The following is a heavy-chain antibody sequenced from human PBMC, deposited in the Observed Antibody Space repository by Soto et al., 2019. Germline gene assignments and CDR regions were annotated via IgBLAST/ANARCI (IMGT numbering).Heavy chain of an antibody. CDR3: ARGVGGSENASVNWFDP. J-gene: IGHJ5*02. CDR2: IYTSGST. V-gene: IGHV4-4*07. D-gene: IGHD3-10*01. CDR1: GGSISSYY. Sequence: SETLSLTCTVSGGSISSYYWSWIRQPAGKGLEWIGRIYTSGSTNYNPSLKSRVTMSVDTSKNQFSLKLSSVTAADTAVYYCARGVGGSENASVNWFDPWGQGTLVTVPQ.